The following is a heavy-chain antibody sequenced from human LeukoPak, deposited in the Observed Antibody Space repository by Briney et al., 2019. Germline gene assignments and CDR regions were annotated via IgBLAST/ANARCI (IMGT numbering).Heavy chain of an antibody. V-gene: IGHV3-21*01. CDR2: ISSSSSYI. J-gene: IGHJ4*02. CDR3: ARENRGYSYGQPDY. CDR1: GFTFSSYA. Sequence: GGSLRLSCAASGFTFSSYAMSWVRQAPGKGLEWVSSISSSSSYIYYADSVKGRFTISRDNAKNSLYLQMNSLRAEDTAVYYCARENRGYSYGQPDYWGQGTLVTVSS. D-gene: IGHD5-18*01.